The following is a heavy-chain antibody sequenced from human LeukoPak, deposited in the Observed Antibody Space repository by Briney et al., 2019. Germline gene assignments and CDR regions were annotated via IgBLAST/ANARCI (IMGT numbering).Heavy chain of an antibody. CDR3: TGYNIPYTFEF. CDR2: IIHSGNT. J-gene: IGHJ4*02. Sequence: SETLSLTCAVSGGSISRGTWWTWIRQSPGKGLQWIGDIIHSGNTNYNPSLRSRLTISLDKSRNQFSLKLSSVTAADTAVYYCTGYNIPYTFEFWGQGTLVTVSS. CDR1: GGSISRGTW. V-gene: IGHV4-4*02. D-gene: IGHD1-14*01.